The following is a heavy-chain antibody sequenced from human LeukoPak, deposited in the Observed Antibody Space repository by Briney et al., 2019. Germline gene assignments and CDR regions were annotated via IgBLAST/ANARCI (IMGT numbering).Heavy chain of an antibody. Sequence: SETLSLTCAVSGDSISSDYYWAWIRQPPGKGLEWIGSVFHSENTYYNPSLKSRVTISVDTPKSQFSLKLTSVTAADTAVYYCARGNEDYYDSSGYLSWGQGTLVTVSS. CDR2: VFHSENT. J-gene: IGHJ5*02. D-gene: IGHD3-22*01. CDR1: GDSISSDYY. CDR3: ARGNEDYYDSSGYLS. V-gene: IGHV4-38-2*01.